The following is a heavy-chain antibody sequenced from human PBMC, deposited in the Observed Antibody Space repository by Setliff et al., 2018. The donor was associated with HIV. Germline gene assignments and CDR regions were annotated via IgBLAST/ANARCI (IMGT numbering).Heavy chain of an antibody. V-gene: IGHV1-3*01. Sequence: ASVKVSCKSFGYTFTTYSLHWVRQAPGQSLEWMGWINVGKGDTKYSQEFQGRITITTDTSANTGYMELSSLRSDDTAVYFCARGALLAVFDFDHWGHGTLVTVSS. CDR1: GYTFTTYS. D-gene: IGHD3-10*01. CDR3: ARGALLAVFDFDH. J-gene: IGHJ4*01. CDR2: INVGKGDT.